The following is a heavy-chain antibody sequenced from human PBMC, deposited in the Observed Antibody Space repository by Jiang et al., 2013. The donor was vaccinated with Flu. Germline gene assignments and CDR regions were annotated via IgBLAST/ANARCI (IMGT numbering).Heavy chain of an antibody. CDR3: ARGDDYVWGSYRETSYYYYGMDV. D-gene: IGHD3-16*02. V-gene: IGHV1-69*06. J-gene: IGHJ6*02. Sequence: QLVESGAEVKKPGSSVKVSCKASGGTFSSYAISWVRQAPGQGLEWMGGIIPIFGTANYAQKFQGRVTITADKSTSTAYMELSSLRSEDTAVYYCARGDDYVWGSYRETSYYYYGMDVWGQGTTVTVSS. CDR2: IIPIFGTA. CDR1: GGTFSSYA.